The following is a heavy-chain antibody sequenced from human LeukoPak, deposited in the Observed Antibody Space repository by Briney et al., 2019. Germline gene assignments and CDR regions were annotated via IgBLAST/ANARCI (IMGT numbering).Heavy chain of an antibody. J-gene: IGHJ4*02. CDR1: GFTFNNYA. Sequence: GGSLRLSCAGSGFTFNNYAMHWVRQAPGKGLEWVAVISYDGSNKDYADSVRGRFTISRDYSKNTLYLQMNSLRGEDTAVYYCARGGYSSSWYFHYWGQGTLVTVSS. V-gene: IGHV3-30*04. CDR3: ARGGYSSSWYFHY. CDR2: ISYDGSNK. D-gene: IGHD6-13*01.